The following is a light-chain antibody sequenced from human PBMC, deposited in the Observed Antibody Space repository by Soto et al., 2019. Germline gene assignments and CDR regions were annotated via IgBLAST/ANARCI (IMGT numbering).Light chain of an antibody. J-gene: IGKJ1*01. CDR3: QQYHFWWT. CDR2: GAS. Sequence: DIVMTQSPATLSMSPGERATLSCRSSQSVSNNFAWYQQKPGQAPRLLIYGASTRATGVPARFSGSGSETDSTLTISSLQSEDSAVYYCQQYHFWWTLGLGTKVDIK. CDR1: QSVSNN. V-gene: IGKV3-15*01.